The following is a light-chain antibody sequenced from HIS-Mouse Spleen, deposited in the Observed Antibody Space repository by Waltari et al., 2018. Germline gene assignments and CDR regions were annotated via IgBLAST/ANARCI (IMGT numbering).Light chain of an antibody. CDR2: AAS. Sequence: DIKLTQSPSFLSASVGDRVTIPCRASQGSSSSLAWYQLKPGKAPKLLIYAASTLQSGVPSRFSGSGSGTEFTLTISSLQPEDFATYYCQQLNSYPPTFGQGTKVEIK. J-gene: IGKJ1*01. CDR3: QQLNSYPPT. V-gene: IGKV1-9*01. CDR1: QGSSSS.